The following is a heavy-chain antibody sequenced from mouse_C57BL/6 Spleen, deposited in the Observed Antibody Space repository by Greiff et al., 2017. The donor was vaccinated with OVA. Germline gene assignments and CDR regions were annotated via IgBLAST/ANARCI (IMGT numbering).Heavy chain of an antibody. CDR1: GYTFTSYW. Sequence: QVQLQQPGAELVKPGASVKMSCKASGYTFTSYWITWVKQRPGQGLEWIGDIYPGSGSTNYNEKFKSKATLTVDTSSSTAYMQLSSLTSEDSAVYYCARQSATVVADWYFDVWGTGTTGTVSS. CDR2: IYPGSGST. J-gene: IGHJ1*03. CDR3: ARQSATVVADWYFDV. V-gene: IGHV1-55*01. D-gene: IGHD1-1*01.